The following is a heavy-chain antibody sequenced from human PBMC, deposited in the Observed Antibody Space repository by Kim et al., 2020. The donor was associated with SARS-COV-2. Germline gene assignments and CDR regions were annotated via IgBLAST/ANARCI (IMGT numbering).Heavy chain of an antibody. Sequence: GGSLRLSCAASGFTFSTYAMHWVRQAPGKGLGWVAVISYDGSDKYYADSVKGRITISRDNSKNTLYVQMNSLRAEDTAVYYCARAIAAAGASGVYYYGMDVWGQGTTVTVSS. CDR2: ISYDGSDK. CDR3: ARAIAAAGASGVYYYGMDV. D-gene: IGHD6-13*01. CDR1: GFTFSTYA. J-gene: IGHJ6*02. V-gene: IGHV3-30*04.